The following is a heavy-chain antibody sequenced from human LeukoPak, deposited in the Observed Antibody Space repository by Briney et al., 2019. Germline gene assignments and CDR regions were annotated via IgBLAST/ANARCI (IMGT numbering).Heavy chain of an antibody. CDR3: ARDPDDSSGYYR. CDR2: IIPIFGTA. V-gene: IGHV1-69*01. J-gene: IGHJ5*02. Sequence: ASVKVSCKASGGTFSSYAISWVRQAPGQGLEWMGGIIPIFGTANYAQKFQGRVTITADESTSTAYMELSSLRSEDTAVYYCARDPDDSSGYYRWGQGTLATVSS. D-gene: IGHD3-22*01. CDR1: GGTFSSYA.